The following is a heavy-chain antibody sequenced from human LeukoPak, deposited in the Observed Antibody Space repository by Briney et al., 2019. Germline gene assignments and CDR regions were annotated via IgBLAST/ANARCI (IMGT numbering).Heavy chain of an antibody. Sequence: GGSLRLSCAASGFTFSSYAMHWVRQAPGKGLEWVAVLSYDGSNKYYADSVKGRFTISRDNSKNTLYLQMNSLRAEDTAVYYCASLDDYGDYWGQGTLVTVSS. CDR2: LSYDGSNK. V-gene: IGHV3-30-3*01. CDR1: GFTFSSYA. CDR3: ASLDDYGDY. J-gene: IGHJ4*02.